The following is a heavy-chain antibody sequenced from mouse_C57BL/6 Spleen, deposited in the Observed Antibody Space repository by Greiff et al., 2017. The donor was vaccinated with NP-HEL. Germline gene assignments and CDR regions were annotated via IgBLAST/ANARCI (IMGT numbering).Heavy chain of an antibody. CDR1: GYTFTSYW. J-gene: IGHJ3*01. Sequence: QVQLKQPGAELVMPGASVKLSCKASGYTFTSYWMHWVKQRPGQGLEWIGEIDPSDSYTNYNQKFKGKSTLTVDKSSSTAYMQLRSLTSEYAAVYYCVRGADGYLRFAYWGQGTLVTVSA. CDR3: VRGADGYLRFAY. CDR2: IDPSDSYT. V-gene: IGHV1-69*01. D-gene: IGHD2-3*01.